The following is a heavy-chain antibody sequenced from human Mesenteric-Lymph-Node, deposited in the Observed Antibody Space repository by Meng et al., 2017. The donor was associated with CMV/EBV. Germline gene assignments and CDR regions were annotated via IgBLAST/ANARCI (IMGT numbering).Heavy chain of an antibody. CDR2: ISSARSDI. CDR3: ARVRAPYSASSDWFDP. Sequence: SGFTFSSSTINLVRQAPRRELQWVSSISSARSDIYYADSVNVRFAISRDNAKNSLYLQMNTLRAEDTAVYYCARVRAPYSASSDWFDPWGQGTLVTVSS. V-gene: IGHV3-21*01. CDR1: GFTFSSST. J-gene: IGHJ5*02. D-gene: IGHD6-6*01.